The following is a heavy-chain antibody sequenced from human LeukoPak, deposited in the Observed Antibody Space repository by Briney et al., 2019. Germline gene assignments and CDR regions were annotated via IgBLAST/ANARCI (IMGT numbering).Heavy chain of an antibody. V-gene: IGHV3-43*02. J-gene: IGHJ4*02. CDR1: GFTFDDYA. CDR3: AKASIAVAGGTPTPFDY. Sequence: GGSLRLSCAASGFTFDDYAMHWVRQAPGKGLEWVSLISGDGGSTYYADSVKGRFTISSDNSKNSLYLQMNSLRTEDTALYYCAKASIAVAGGTPTPFDYWGQGTPVTVSS. CDR2: ISGDGGST. D-gene: IGHD6-19*01.